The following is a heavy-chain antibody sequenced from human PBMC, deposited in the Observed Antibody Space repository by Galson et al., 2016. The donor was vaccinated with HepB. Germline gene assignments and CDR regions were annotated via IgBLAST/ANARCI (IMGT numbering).Heavy chain of an antibody. CDR2: ISHSGST. Sequence: ETLSLTCAVSGGSISSSKWWSWVRQPPGKGLEWIGEISHSGSTNFNPSLKSRVTISIDKSQNQFSLKLSSVTAADTAVYYCARGGFDWLFHDALDIWGQGTMVIV. CDR3: ARGGFDWLFHDALDI. J-gene: IGHJ3*02. CDR1: GGSISSSKW. V-gene: IGHV4-4*02. D-gene: IGHD3-9*01.